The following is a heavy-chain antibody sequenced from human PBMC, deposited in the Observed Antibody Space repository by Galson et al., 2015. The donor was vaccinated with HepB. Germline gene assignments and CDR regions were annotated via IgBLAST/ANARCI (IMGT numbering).Heavy chain of an antibody. J-gene: IGHJ6*02. CDR2: ISAYNGNT. CDR3: ARVEDSSSWYRYYYYYYGMDV. D-gene: IGHD6-13*01. V-gene: IGHV1-18*01. Sequence: SVKVSCKASGYTFTSYGISWVRQAPGQGLEWMGWISAYNGNTNYAQKLQGRVTMTTDTSTSTAYMELRSLRSDDTAVYYCARVEDSSSWYRYYYYYYGMDVWGQGTTVTVSS. CDR1: GYTFTSYG.